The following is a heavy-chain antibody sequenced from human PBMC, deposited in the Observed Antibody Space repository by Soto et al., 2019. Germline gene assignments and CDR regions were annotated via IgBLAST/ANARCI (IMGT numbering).Heavy chain of an antibody. CDR3: ARDGTVYYYDSSGYYYFDY. V-gene: IGHV1-18*01. CDR2: ISAYNGNT. D-gene: IGHD3-22*01. Sequence: ASVKVSCKASGYTFTSYGISWVRQAPGQGLEWMGWISAYNGNTNYAQKLQGRVTMTTDTSTSTAYMELRSLRSDDTAVYYCARDGTVYYYDSSGYYYFDYWGQGTLVTVSS. J-gene: IGHJ4*02. CDR1: GYTFTSYG.